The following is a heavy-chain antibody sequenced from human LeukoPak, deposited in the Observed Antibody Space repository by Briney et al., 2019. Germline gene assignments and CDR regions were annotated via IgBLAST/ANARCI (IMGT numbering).Heavy chain of an antibody. CDR1: GYTFTSYG. Sequence: ASVKVSCKASGYTFTSYGISWVRQAPRPGLEWMGWISAYNGNTKYSQKLQGRVTMTTDTSTTTAYMGLRSLRSDDTAVYYCAKDSGSYYWATDYWGQGTLVTVSS. CDR2: ISAYNGNT. V-gene: IGHV1-18*01. D-gene: IGHD1-26*01. CDR3: AKDSGSYYWATDY. J-gene: IGHJ4*02.